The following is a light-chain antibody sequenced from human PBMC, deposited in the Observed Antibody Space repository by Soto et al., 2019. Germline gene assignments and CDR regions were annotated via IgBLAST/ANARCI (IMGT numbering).Light chain of an antibody. J-gene: IGLJ3*02. CDR2: SNN. CDR3: AAWDDSLSGEV. V-gene: IGLV1-47*01. CDR1: RSNIGSNY. Sequence: VLTQPPSASGTPGQRVTISCSGGRSNIGSNYVYWYQQLPGTAPKLLISSNNQRPSGVPDRFSGSKSGTSASLAISGLRSEDEADYYCAAWDDSLSGEVFGGGTKLTVL.